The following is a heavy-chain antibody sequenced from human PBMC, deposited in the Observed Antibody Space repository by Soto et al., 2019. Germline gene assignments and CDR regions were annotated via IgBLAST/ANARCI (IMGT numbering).Heavy chain of an antibody. CDR1: GFTFSNYA. V-gene: IGHV3-23*01. CDR2: VSGSGGST. J-gene: IGHJ4*02. CDR3: AKVSRSDILTGYAGVFDY. D-gene: IGHD3-9*01. Sequence: EVQLLESGGGLVQPGGSLRLSCAASGFTFSNYAMSWVRQAPGKGLEWVSIVSGSGGSTYYADSVKGRFTISRDNSKNTVLLQMNSLRVEDTAIYYCAKVSRSDILTGYAGVFDYWGQGTLVTLSS.